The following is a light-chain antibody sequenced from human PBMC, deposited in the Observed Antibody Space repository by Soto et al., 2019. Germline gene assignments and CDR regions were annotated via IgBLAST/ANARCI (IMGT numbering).Light chain of an antibody. CDR1: QSVLYSSNNKNY. Sequence: DIVMTQSPDSLAVSLGERATINCKSSQSVLYSSNNKNYLAWYQQKPRQPPKLLIYWASTRESGVPDRFSGSGSGTDFTLTISNLQAEDVAIYYCQQYHSTPWTFGQGTKVEIK. V-gene: IGKV4-1*01. J-gene: IGKJ1*01. CDR3: QQYHSTPWT. CDR2: WAS.